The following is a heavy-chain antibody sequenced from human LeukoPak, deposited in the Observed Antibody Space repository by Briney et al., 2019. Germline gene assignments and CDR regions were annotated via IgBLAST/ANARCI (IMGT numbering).Heavy chain of an antibody. CDR2: ISWNSGSI. Sequence: PGGSLRLSCAASGFTFSDYYMSWIRQAPGKGLEWVSGISWNSGSIGYADSVKGRFTISRDNAKNSLYLQMNSLTAADTAVYYCARDPGILVRGSRRGYDGNYYHMDVWGKGTMVTITS. J-gene: IGHJ6*03. CDR1: GFTFSDYY. CDR3: ARDPGILVRGSRRGYDGNYYHMDV. V-gene: IGHV3-11*01. D-gene: IGHD3-10*01.